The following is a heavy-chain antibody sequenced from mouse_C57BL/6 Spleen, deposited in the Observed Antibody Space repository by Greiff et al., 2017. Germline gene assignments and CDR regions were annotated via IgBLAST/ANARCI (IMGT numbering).Heavy chain of an antibody. J-gene: IGHJ4*01. D-gene: IGHD2-2*01. Sequence: QVQLQQPGAELVRPGSSVKLSCKASGYTFTSYWMHWVKQRPIQGLEWIGNIDPSDSETHYNQKFKDKASLTVDKSSSTAYMQLSSLTSEDSAVYYCARWGYAYAMDYWGQGTSVTVSS. CDR1: GYTFTSYW. CDR3: ARWGYAYAMDY. CDR2: IDPSDSET. V-gene: IGHV1-52*01.